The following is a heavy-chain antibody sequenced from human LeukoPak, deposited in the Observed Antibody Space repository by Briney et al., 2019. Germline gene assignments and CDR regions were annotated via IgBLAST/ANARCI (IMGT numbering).Heavy chain of an antibody. CDR3: ARDLKTAMDYFDY. V-gene: IGHV3-23*01. CDR2: ISGSGGTT. CDR1: GFTLSSNY. Sequence: GGSLRLSCAASGFTLSSNYMSWVRQAPGKGLEWVSAISGSGGTTYYADSVKGRFTISRDNSKNTLFLQMNSLRPEDTAVYYCARDLKTAMDYFDYWGQGALVTVSS. J-gene: IGHJ4*02. D-gene: IGHD2-2*01.